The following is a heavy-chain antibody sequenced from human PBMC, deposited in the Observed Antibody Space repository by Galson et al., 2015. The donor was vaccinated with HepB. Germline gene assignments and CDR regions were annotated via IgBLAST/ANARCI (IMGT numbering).Heavy chain of an antibody. CDR3: ARDGDYGSSFDY. Sequence: SLRLSCAASGFTFSSYAMHWVRQAPGKGLEWVAVISYDGSNKYYADSVKGRFTISRDNSKNTLYLQMNSLKAEDTAVYYCARDGDYGSSFDYWGQGTLVTVSS. V-gene: IGHV3-30*04. D-gene: IGHD3-10*01. CDR2: ISYDGSNK. J-gene: IGHJ4*02. CDR1: GFTFSSYA.